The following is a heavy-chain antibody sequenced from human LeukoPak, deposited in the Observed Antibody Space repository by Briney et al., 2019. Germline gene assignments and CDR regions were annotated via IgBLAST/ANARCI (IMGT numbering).Heavy chain of an antibody. CDR1: GFTFSSSG. Sequence: GSLRLSCAASGFTFSSSGMYWVRQAPGKGLECVAVIWYDGSNKYYVDSVKGRFTISRDNSKNTLYLQMNSLGAEDTAVYYCAKNGSSGCIDYWGQGTLVTVSS. V-gene: IGHV3-33*06. D-gene: IGHD6-19*01. J-gene: IGHJ4*02. CDR3: AKNGSSGCIDY. CDR2: IWYDGSNK.